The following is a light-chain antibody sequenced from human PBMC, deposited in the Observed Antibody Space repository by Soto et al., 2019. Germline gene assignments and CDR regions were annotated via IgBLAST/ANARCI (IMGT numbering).Light chain of an antibody. J-gene: IGLJ1*01. Sequence: QSALTQPPSASGSPGQSVTISCTGTSSDVGGYNYVSWYQQHPGKAPKLIIYEVYQRPSGVPDRFSGSKSGNTAALTVSGLQAEDEADYYCCSYVGTNSYVFGTGTQLTVL. V-gene: IGLV2-8*01. CDR2: EVY. CDR1: SSDVGGYNY. CDR3: CSYVGTNSYV.